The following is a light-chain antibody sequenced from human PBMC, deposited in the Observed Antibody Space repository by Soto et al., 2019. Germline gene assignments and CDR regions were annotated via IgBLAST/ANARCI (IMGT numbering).Light chain of an antibody. CDR2: RNN. CDR1: RSNIGSNY. J-gene: IGLJ2*01. CDR3: TSWDDSLYHVV. Sequence: VLTQPPSASGTPGQRVTFSCSGGRSNIGSNYVFWYQQFPGTAPKLLIYRNNQRPSGVPDRFSGSKSGTSASLAISGLRSEDEADYYCTSWDDSLYHVVFGGGTKLTVL. V-gene: IGLV1-47*01.